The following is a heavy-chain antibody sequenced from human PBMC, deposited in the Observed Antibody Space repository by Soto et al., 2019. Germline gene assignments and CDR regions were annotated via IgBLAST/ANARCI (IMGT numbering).Heavy chain of an antibody. V-gene: IGHV4-59*01. D-gene: IGHD3-3*01. CDR2: IYYSGST. J-gene: IGHJ4*02. CDR1: SDSMNSYY. CDR3: ASAYYDFWSGYSYEYYFDY. Sequence: SETLSLTCTVSSDSMNSYYWNWIRQPPGKGLEWIGYIYYSGSTNYNPSLKSRVTISVDTSKNQFSLKLSPVTAADTAMYYCASAYYDFWSGYSYEYYFDYWGPGTLVTVSS.